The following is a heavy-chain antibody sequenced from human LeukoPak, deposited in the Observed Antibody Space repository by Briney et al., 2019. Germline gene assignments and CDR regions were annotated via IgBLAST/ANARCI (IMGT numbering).Heavy chain of an antibody. CDR1: GYTFTSYY. J-gene: IGHJ6*02. D-gene: IGHD2-15*01. Sequence: GASVRVSCKASGYTFTSYYMHWVRQAPGQGLEWMGIINPSGGSTSYAQKFQGRVTMTRDTSTSTVYMELSSLRSEDTAVYYCARRSVVAATHYYYYGMDVWGQGTTVTVSS. CDR2: INPSGGST. CDR3: ARRSVVAATHYYYYGMDV. V-gene: IGHV1-46*01.